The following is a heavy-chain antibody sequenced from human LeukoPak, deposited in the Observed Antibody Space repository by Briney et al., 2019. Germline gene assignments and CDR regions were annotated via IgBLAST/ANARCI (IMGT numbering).Heavy chain of an antibody. CDR2: IYPGDSDT. J-gene: IGHJ4*02. CDR1: GYSFTTYW. Sequence: RGESLKISCKASGYSFTTYWIGWVRQMPGKGLESMAIIYPGDSDTRYSPSFQGQVSISVDKSITTAYLQWSSLKASDTAMYHCAVGWRGTYYGPAVYCSQGTLVTVSS. D-gene: IGHD1-26*01. V-gene: IGHV5-51*01. CDR3: AVGWRGTYYGPAVY.